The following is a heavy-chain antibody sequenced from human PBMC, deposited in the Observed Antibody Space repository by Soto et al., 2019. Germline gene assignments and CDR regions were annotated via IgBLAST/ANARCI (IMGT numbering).Heavy chain of an antibody. Sequence: GASVKVSCKASGYAFTGYYMHWVRQAPGQGLEWMGWINPNSGGTNYAQKFQGWVTMTRDTSISTAYMELSRLRSDDTAVYYCARLVGSYYGMDVWGQGTTVTVSS. D-gene: IGHD6-6*01. CDR3: ARLVGSYYGMDV. V-gene: IGHV1-2*04. J-gene: IGHJ6*02. CDR2: INPNSGGT. CDR1: GYAFTGYY.